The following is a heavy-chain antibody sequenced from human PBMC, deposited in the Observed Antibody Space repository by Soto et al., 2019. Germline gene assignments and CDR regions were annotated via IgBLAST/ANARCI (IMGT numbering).Heavy chain of an antibody. D-gene: IGHD1-1*01. CDR1: GGSISSGGYY. J-gene: IGHJ4*02. Sequence: QVQLQESGPGLVKPSQTLSLTCTVSGGSISSGGYYWSWIRQHPGKGLEWIGYIYYSGSTYYNPSIKRRCTISVDTSKNQFSLKLSSVTAADTAVYYCAGWPQLEPRFDYWGQGTLVTVSS. V-gene: IGHV4-31*03. CDR3: AGWPQLEPRFDY. CDR2: IYYSGST.